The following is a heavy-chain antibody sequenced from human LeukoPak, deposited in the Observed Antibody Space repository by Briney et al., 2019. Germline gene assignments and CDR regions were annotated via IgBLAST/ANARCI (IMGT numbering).Heavy chain of an antibody. CDR1: GFTFDDYA. D-gene: IGHD2-8*01. J-gene: IGHJ4*02. CDR3: ARDDATNGVSY. CDR2: ISWNSGSI. V-gene: IGHV3-9*01. Sequence: GGSLRLSCAASGFTFDDYAMHWVRQAPGKGLEWVSGISWNSGSIGYADSVKGRFTISRDNSKNTLYLQMNSLRAEDTAVYYCARDDATNGVSYWGQGTLVTVSS.